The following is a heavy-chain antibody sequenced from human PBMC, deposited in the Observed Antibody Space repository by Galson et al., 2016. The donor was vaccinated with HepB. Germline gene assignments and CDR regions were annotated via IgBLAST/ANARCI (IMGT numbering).Heavy chain of an antibody. Sequence: SLRLSCAASGFSFSTFAMSWVRQAPGKGLEWISGITGTGGGTYYADSVKGRFTGWRDDSKKTIYLQMNYLSAADTAVYYCATVGGSSYGARNDGFDIWGHGTMVTVAS. J-gene: IGHJ3*02. CDR2: ITGTGGGT. V-gene: IGHV3-23*01. CDR3: ATVGGSSYGARNDGFDI. D-gene: IGHD5-18*01. CDR1: GFSFSTFA.